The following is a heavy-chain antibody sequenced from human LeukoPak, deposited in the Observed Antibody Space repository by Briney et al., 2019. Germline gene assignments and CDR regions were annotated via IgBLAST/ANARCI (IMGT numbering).Heavy chain of an antibody. J-gene: IGHJ6*03. CDR3: ARAPYYYDSSGYHPRYYYYMDV. CDR1: GYTFTGYY. Sequence: GASVKVSCKASGYTFTGYYMHWVRQAPGQGLEWMGWINPNSGGTNYAQKLQGRVTMTTDTSTSTAYMELRSLRSDDTAVYYCARAPYYYDSSGYHPRYYYYMDVWGKGTTVTVSS. D-gene: IGHD3-22*01. CDR2: INPNSGGT. V-gene: IGHV1-2*02.